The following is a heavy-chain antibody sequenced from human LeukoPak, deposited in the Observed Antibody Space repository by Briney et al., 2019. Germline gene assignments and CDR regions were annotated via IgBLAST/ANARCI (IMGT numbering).Heavy chain of an antibody. CDR3: AREYYYDSSGYYFDY. D-gene: IGHD3-22*01. J-gene: IGHJ4*02. Sequence: PSQTLSLTCTVSGGSISSGDYYWSWIRQPPGKGLEWIGYVYYSGSTHYNPSLKSRVTISVDTSKNQFSLKLSSVTAADTAVYYCAREYYYDSSGYYFDYWGQGTLVTVSS. CDR2: VYYSGST. V-gene: IGHV4-30-4*08. CDR1: GGSISSGDYY.